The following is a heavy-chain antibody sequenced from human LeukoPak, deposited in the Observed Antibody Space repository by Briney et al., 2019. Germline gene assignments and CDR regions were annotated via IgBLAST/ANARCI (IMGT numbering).Heavy chain of an antibody. CDR2: IRFDGSNK. CDR3: AKDLLGAGTTYLDY. CDR1: GFTFSSYG. V-gene: IGHV3-30*02. J-gene: IGHJ4*02. D-gene: IGHD1-7*01. Sequence: QPGGSLRLSCAASGFTFSSYGMHWVRQAPGKGLEWVAFIRFDGSNKYYADSVKGRFTISRDNSKNTLYLEMNSLRAEDTAVYYCAKDLLGAGTTYLDYWGQGTLVTVSS.